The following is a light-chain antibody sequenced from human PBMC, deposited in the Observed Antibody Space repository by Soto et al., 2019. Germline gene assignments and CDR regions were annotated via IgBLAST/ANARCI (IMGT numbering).Light chain of an antibody. Sequence: EIVLTQSPAPLSLSPGEGATLSCRASQSVGSYLAWYQQKLGQAPRLLIYDASKRATGIPARFSGSGSGTDFTLTINSLEPEDFAVYYCQQRNYWPITFGQGTRLEIK. CDR3: QQRNYWPIT. J-gene: IGKJ5*01. CDR1: QSVGSY. V-gene: IGKV3-11*01. CDR2: DAS.